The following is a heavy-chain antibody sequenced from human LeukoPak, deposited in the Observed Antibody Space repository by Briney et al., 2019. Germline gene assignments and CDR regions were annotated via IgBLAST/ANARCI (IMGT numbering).Heavy chain of an antibody. D-gene: IGHD3-22*01. V-gene: IGHV3-23*01. Sequence: GGSLRLSCAASGFTFSIYAMSWVRQAPGKGLEWVSVISGSGGSTYYADSVKGRFTISRDNSKNTLYLQMNSLRVEDSAVYYCAKDLGYYYDSSGYRPVGAFDIWGQGTMVTVSS. CDR2: ISGSGGST. CDR1: GFTFSIYA. J-gene: IGHJ3*02. CDR3: AKDLGYYYDSSGYRPVGAFDI.